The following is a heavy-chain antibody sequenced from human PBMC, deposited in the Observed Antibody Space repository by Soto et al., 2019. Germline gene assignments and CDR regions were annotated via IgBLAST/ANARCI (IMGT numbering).Heavy chain of an antibody. Sequence: QVQLQESGPGLVKPSQTLSLTCTVSGGSISNGYDYWSWIRQPPDKGLEWIRNIYDGGSTYNNPSLNSRVTIAVYMSKNQFPLRLSSVSAADTAVYYCTRGPSADKVDYWGQGTLVTVSS. CDR3: TRGPSADKVDY. V-gene: IGHV4-30-4*01. CDR2: IYDGGST. CDR1: GGSISNGYDY. J-gene: IGHJ4*02.